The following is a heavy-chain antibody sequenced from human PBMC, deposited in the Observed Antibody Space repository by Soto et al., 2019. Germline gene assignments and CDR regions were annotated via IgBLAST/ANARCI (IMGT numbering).Heavy chain of an antibody. Sequence: QVQLVQSGAEVLKPGSSVKVSCKASGATFDTFAISWVRQAPGHGLEWMGGIIPIFRTPDYAQKFQGRVTITADVSTSTAYMELSSLRSEDTAVYYCARDKDREQLGGNYYYALDVWGQGTTVTVSS. CDR1: GATFDTFA. CDR3: ARDKDREQLGGNYYYALDV. J-gene: IGHJ6*02. V-gene: IGHV1-69*12. CDR2: IIPIFRTP. D-gene: IGHD1-1*01.